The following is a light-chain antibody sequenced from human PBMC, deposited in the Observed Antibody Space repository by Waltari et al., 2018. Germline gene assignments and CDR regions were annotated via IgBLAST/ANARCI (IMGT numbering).Light chain of an antibody. Sequence: DVVMTQSPLSLSVNVGQAATISCSSSQSLLHRDGNTYFNWFHQRPGQSPRRLFYKVYYRDPGVPDRFSGSGSGPDFTLTISRVEAEDAGVFYCMQATHWPYTFGQGTKLEI. CDR3: MQATHWPYT. V-gene: IGKV2-30*02. CDR1: QSLLHRDGNTY. J-gene: IGKJ2*01. CDR2: KVY.